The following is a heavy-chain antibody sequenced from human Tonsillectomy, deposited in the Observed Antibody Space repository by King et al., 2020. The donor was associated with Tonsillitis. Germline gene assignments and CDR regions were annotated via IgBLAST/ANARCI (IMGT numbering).Heavy chain of an antibody. CDR1: GGSVSSYY. J-gene: IGHJ5*02. CDR2: IYTSGST. V-gene: IGHV4-4*07. Sequence: QLQESGPGLVKPSETLSLTCSVSGGSVSSYYWSWIRQPAGKGLEWIGHIYTSGSTNYNPSLKSRVTMSVDTSKNQFSLKLSSVTAADTAVYYCVRYYYDPTGLNWFDLWGQGTLVTVSS. D-gene: IGHD3-22*01. CDR3: VRYYYDPTGLNWFDL.